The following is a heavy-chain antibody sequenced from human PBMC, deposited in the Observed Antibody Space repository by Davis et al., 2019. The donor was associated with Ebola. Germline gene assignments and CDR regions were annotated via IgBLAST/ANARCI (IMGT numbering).Heavy chain of an antibody. CDR3: AKVENADV. D-gene: IGHD1-1*01. CDR1: GFTFSSYA. J-gene: IGHJ6*04. Sequence: GESLKISCAASGFTFSSYAMHWVRQAPGKGLEWVAVISYDGSNKYYADSVKGRFTISRDNSKNTLYLQMNSLRAEDTAVYYCAKVENADVWGKGTTVTVSS. CDR2: ISYDGSNK. V-gene: IGHV3-30-3*01.